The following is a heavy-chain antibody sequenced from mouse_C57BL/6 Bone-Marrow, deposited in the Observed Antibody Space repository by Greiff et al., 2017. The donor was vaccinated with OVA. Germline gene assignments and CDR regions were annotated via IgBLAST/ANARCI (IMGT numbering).Heavy chain of an antibody. J-gene: IGHJ2*01. CDR3: ARAIFPLYGNYFDY. D-gene: IGHD2-1*01. CDR2: INPSNGGT. CDR1: GYTFTSYW. Sequence: QVQLQQPGTELVKPGASVKLSCKASGYTFTSYWMHWVKQRPGQGLEWIGNINPSNGGTNYNEKFKSKATLTVDKSSSTAYMQLSSLTSEGTAVYYGARAIFPLYGNYFDYWGQGTTLTVSS. V-gene: IGHV1-53*01.